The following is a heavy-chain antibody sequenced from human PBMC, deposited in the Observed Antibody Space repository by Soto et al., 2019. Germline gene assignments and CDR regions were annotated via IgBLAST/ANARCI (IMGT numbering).Heavy chain of an antibody. Sequence: QVQLVQSGAEVKKPGASVKVSCKASGYTFTDFGISWVRQAPGQGLEWMGWISSYNANTNLAKKFLGRVTMTTDTSAPTAYMELRSLRYDDTAFDDCARGDWHDPGDAFDIWGHGTFVTVSS. CDR3: ARGDWHDPGDAFDI. D-gene: IGHD1-1*01. CDR1: GYTFTDFG. CDR2: ISSYNANT. V-gene: IGHV1-18*01. J-gene: IGHJ3*02.